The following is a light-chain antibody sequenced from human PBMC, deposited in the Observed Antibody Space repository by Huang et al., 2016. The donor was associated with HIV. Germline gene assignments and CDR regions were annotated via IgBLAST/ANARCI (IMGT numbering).Light chain of an antibody. CDR1: ESVLYTSDNKKF. V-gene: IGKV4-1*01. J-gene: IGKJ4*01. Sequence: DIVMTQSPDSLAVSLCERATINCKSSESVLYTSDNKKFLAWYQQKPGQPPKLLVYWASTRESGVPDRFTGSGSGTDFTLTISGLQAEDVAVYYCQQYFTSPLTFGGGTKVEIK. CDR2: WAS. CDR3: QQYFTSPLT.